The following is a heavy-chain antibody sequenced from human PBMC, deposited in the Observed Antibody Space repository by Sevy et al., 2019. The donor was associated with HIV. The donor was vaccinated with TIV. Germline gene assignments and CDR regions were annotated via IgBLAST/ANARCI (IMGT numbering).Heavy chain of an antibody. V-gene: IGHV3-7*01. CDR2: IKQDGSEK. CDR1: GFTFSNYW. J-gene: IGHJ5*02. CDR3: ARDKGQGWFDP. Sequence: GGSLRLSCAASGFTFSNYWMSWVRQAPGKGLEWVANIKQDGSEKYYVDSVKGRFTISRDNAKNSLSLEMNSLRAGDTAMYYCARDKGQGWFDPWGQGTLGTVS.